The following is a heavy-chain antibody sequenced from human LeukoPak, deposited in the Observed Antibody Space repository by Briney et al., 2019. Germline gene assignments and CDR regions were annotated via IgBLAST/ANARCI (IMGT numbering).Heavy chain of an antibody. CDR1: GFTFSSYA. V-gene: IGHV3-30*04. D-gene: IGHD3-22*01. Sequence: PGGSLRLSCAASGFTFSSYAMHWVRQAPGKGLEWVAVISYDGSNKYYADSVKGRFTISRDNAKNTLYLQMNSLRAEDTAVYYCATWHSMIVVVITPVYAFDIWGQGTMVTVSS. CDR2: ISYDGSNK. J-gene: IGHJ3*02. CDR3: ATWHSMIVVVITPVYAFDI.